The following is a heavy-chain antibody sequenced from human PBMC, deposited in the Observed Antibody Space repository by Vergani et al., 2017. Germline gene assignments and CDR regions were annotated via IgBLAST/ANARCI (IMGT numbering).Heavy chain of an antibody. J-gene: IGHJ4*02. V-gene: IGHV4-38-2*01. Sequence: VQLVESGGGLVPPGRSLRLSCAASGFSFGDYAMTWVRQAPGKGLEWIGSIYHSGSTYYNPSLKSRVTISVDTSKNQFSLKLSSVTAADTAVYYCASLRSYYDILTGYYNSLYYFDYWGQGTLVTVSS. CDR1: GFSFGDYA. D-gene: IGHD3-9*01. CDR2: IYHSGST. CDR3: ASLRSYYDILTGYYNSLYYFDY.